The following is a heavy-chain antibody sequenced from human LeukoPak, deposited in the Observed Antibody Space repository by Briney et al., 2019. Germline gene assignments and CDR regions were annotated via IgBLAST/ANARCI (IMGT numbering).Heavy chain of an antibody. CDR3: ATGGGYSGYVV. V-gene: IGHV4-30-4*01. CDR2: IYYSGST. D-gene: IGHD5-12*01. Sequence: SQTLSLTCTVSGGSISSGDYYWSWIRQPPGKGLEWIGYIYYSGSTYYNPSLKSRVTMSVDTSKNQFSLKLSSVTAADTAVYYCATGGGYSGYVVWGKGTTVTVSS. CDR1: GGSISSGDYY. J-gene: IGHJ6*04.